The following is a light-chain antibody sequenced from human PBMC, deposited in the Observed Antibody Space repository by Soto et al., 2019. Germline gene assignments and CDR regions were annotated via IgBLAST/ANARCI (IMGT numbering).Light chain of an antibody. CDR3: QQYGSSPLT. CDR2: GAS. J-gene: IGKJ4*01. Sequence: IVLTQSPGTLYLSPGERATLSCRASQSVSSNYLAWYQQKPGQAPRLLIYGASSRATCIPDRFSGSGSGTDFTLTISRLEPEDFAVYYCQQYGSSPLTFGGGTKVEVK. V-gene: IGKV3-20*01. CDR1: QSVSSNY.